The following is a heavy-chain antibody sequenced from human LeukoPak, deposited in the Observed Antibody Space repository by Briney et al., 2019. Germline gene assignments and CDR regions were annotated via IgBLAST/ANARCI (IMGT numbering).Heavy chain of an antibody. V-gene: IGHV4-59*08. D-gene: IGHD2-8*01. Sequence: SETLSLTCAVSGGSISSYYWSWIRQPPGKGLEWIGYIYYSGSTNYNPSLKSRVTISVDTSKNQFSLKLSSVTAADTAVYYCARYLTATDASDIWGQGTMVTVSS. CDR3: ARYLTATDASDI. CDR2: IYYSGST. J-gene: IGHJ3*02. CDR1: GGSISSYY.